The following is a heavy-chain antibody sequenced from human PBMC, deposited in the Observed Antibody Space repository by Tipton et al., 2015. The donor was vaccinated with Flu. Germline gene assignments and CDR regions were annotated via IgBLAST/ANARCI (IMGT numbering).Heavy chain of an antibody. J-gene: IGHJ4*02. CDR1: GDSISSGGYY. CDR2: IYYSGST. D-gene: IGHD3-10*01. V-gene: IGHV4-31*03. Sequence: TLSLTCTVSGDSISSGGYYWSWIRHHPGKGLEWIGYIYYSGSTYYNPSLKSRVTISVDTSKNQFSLKLSSVTAADTAVYYCANYGSGSRPFDYWGQGTLVTVSS. CDR3: ANYGSGSRPFDY.